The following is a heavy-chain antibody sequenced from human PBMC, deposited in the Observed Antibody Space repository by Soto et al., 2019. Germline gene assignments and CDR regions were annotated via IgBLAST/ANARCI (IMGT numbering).Heavy chain of an antibody. J-gene: IGHJ6*02. CDR1: GGTFSSYA. Sequence: VKVSCKASGGTFSSYAISWVRQAPGQGLEWMGGIIPIFGTANYAQKFQGRVTITADKSTSTAYMELSSLRSEDTAVYYCARLQQHYYYYGMGVWGQGTTVTVSS. D-gene: IGHD6-13*01. CDR2: IIPIFGTA. V-gene: IGHV1-69*06. CDR3: ARLQQHYYYYGMGV.